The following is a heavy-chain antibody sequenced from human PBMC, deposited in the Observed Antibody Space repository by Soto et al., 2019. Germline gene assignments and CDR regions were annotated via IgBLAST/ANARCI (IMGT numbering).Heavy chain of an antibody. D-gene: IGHD6-13*01. CDR2: ISWDGGST. J-gene: IGHJ6*02. V-gene: IGHV3-43*01. Sequence: PGGSLRLSCAASGFTFDDYTMHWVRQAPGKGLEWVSLISWDGGSTYYADSVKGRFTISRDNSKNSLYLQMNSLRTEDTALYYCAKGGGAAGMIYYYYGMDVWGQGTTVTVSS. CDR1: GFTFDDYT. CDR3: AKGGGAAGMIYYYYGMDV.